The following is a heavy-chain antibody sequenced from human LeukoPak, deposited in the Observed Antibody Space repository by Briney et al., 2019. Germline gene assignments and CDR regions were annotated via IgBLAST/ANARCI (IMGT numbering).Heavy chain of an antibody. CDR3: AGHRPYGAHDS. CDR1: GGSISSSRYY. Sequence: PSETLSLTCTVSGGSISSSRYYWGCIRQPPGKGLEWIVGTYYSGGTFYNPSLKSRVTISIDTSKNQFSLNLTSVTAADTAVYYCAGHRPYGAHDSWGQGTLVTVSS. J-gene: IGHJ4*02. V-gene: IGHV4-39*07. D-gene: IGHD4-17*01. CDR2: TYYSGGT.